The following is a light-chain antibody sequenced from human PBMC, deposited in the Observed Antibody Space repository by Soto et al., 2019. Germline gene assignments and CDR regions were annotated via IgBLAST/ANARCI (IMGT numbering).Light chain of an antibody. J-gene: IGLJ1*01. CDR1: RSNIGSNY. V-gene: IGLV1-47*01. CDR2: RND. CDR3: AAWDDSLTALFV. Sequence: QAVVTQPPSASGTPGQRVTISCSGSRSNIGSNYVYWYLQLPGMAPKLLIYRNDQRPSGVPDRFSGSKSGTSASLAISGLRSEDEADYYCAAWDDSLTALFVFGTGTKLTVL.